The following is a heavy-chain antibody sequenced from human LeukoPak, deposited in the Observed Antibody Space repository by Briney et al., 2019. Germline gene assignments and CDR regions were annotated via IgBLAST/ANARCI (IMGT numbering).Heavy chain of an antibody. J-gene: IGHJ4*02. V-gene: IGHV3-23*01. CDR2: LSGSGGST. Sequence: GGSLRLSCAASGFTFSSYAMTWVRQAPGKGLEWVSALSGSGGSTYYADSVKGRFTISRDNSQNTLYLQMNSLRAEDTAVYYCAKDRVSGGTSCFDYWGQGTLVTVSS. D-gene: IGHD2-2*01. CDR1: GFTFSSYA. CDR3: AKDRVSGGTSCFDY.